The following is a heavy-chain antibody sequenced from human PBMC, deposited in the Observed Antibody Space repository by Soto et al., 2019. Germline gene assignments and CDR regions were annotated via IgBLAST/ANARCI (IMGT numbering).Heavy chain of an antibody. CDR1: GFTFSSYS. CDR3: ARVGLDYDSSGYYGFDY. V-gene: IGHV3-21*01. CDR2: ISSSSSYI. J-gene: IGHJ4*02. Sequence: PGGSLSLSCAASGFTFSSYSMNWVRQAPGKGLEWVSSISSSSSYIYYADSVKGRFTISRDNAKNSLYLQMNSLRAEDTAVYYCARVGLDYDSSGYYGFDYWGQGTLVTVSS. D-gene: IGHD3-22*01.